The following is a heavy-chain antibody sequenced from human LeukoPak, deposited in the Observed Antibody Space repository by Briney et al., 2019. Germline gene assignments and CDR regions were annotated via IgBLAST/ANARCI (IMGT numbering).Heavy chain of an antibody. Sequence: GASVKVSCKASGYTFTGYYMHWVRQAPGQGLEWMGWINPNSGGTNYAQKFQGRVTMTRDTSISTAYMELSRLRSDDTAVYYRARVTRDELYYYYYMDVWGKGTTVTVSS. J-gene: IGHJ6*03. CDR3: ARVTRDELYYYYYMDV. D-gene: IGHD1-7*01. CDR1: GYTFTGYY. V-gene: IGHV1-2*02. CDR2: INPNSGGT.